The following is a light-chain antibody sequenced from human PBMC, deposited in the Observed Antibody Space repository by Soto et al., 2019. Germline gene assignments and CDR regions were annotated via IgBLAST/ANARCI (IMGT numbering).Light chain of an antibody. J-gene: IGKJ2*01. CDR3: HQYCSSPPYT. CDR1: QSVTNNY. CDR2: GSS. Sequence: EVVLTQSPGTLSLSPGESATLSCRASQSVTNNYFAWYQQKPGQAPRLLIFGSSDKATGIPDWFSGSGSGTDFSLTISRLEPEDFAVYYCHQYCSSPPYTFGQGTKLEIK. V-gene: IGKV3-20*01.